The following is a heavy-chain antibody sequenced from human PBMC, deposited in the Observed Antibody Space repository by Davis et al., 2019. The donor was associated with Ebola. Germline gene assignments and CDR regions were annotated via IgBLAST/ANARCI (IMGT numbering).Heavy chain of an antibody. CDR3: ARDGVENWFDP. D-gene: IGHD3-10*01. V-gene: IGHV3-48*04. CDR2: ISSSGSTI. J-gene: IGHJ5*02. Sequence: GESLKISCAASGFTFSSYSMNWVRQAPGKGLEWVSYISSSGSTIYYADSVKGRFTISRDNAKNSLYLQMNSLRAEDTAVYYCARDGVENWFDPWGQGTLVTVSS. CDR1: GFTFSSYS.